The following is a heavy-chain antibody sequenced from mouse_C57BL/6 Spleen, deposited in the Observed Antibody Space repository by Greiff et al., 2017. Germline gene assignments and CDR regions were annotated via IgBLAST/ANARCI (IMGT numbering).Heavy chain of an antibody. CDR3: TRRGNRRCDY. CDR2: IYPETGGT. Sequence: QVQLQQSGAELVRPGASVTLSCKASGYTFTDYEMHWVKQTPVHGLEWIGAIYPETGGTAYNQKFKGKAILTADKSSSTAYMELRSLTSEDSAVYYCTRRGNRRCDYWGQGTTLTVSS. CDR1: GYTFTDYE. D-gene: IGHD2-1*01. J-gene: IGHJ2*01. V-gene: IGHV1-15*01.